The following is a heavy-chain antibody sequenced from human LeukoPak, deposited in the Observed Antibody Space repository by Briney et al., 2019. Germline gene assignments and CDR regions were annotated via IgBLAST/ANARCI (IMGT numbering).Heavy chain of an antibody. CDR3: ASRYTIFGVATFDY. CDR2: IYYSGST. CDR1: GGSISSSNCY. J-gene: IGHJ4*02. V-gene: IGHV4-39*01. D-gene: IGHD3-3*01. Sequence: SETLSLTCTVSGGSISSSNCYWGWIRQPPGKGLEWVGTIYYSGSTSYNPSLKSRVTISVDTSKNQFSLNLSFVTAADTAVYYCASRYTIFGVATFDYWGQGALVTVSS.